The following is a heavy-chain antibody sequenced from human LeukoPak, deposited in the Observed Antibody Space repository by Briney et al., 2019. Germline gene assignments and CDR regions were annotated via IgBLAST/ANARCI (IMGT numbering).Heavy chain of an antibody. V-gene: IGHV1-46*01. D-gene: IGHD3-3*01. CDR3: AREVRKLRFLEWPHRMGPYYYYGMDV. J-gene: IGHJ6*02. CDR1: GYTFTSYY. Sequence: ASVKVSCKASGYTFTSYYMYWVRQAPGQGLEWMGIINPSGGSTSYAQKFQGRVTMTRDTSTSTVYMELSSLRSEDTAVYYCAREVRKLRFLEWPHRMGPYYYYGMDVWGQGTTVTVSS. CDR2: INPSGGST.